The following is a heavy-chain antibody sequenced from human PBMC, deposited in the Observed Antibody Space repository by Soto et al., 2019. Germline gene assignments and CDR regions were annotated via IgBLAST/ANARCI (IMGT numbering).Heavy chain of an antibody. D-gene: IGHD3-9*01. CDR2: INHSGST. CDR1: GGSFSGYY. CDR3: ARGRDILTGYYPTYYYYGMDV. Sequence: PSETLSLTCAVYGGSFSGYYWSWIRQPPGKGLEWIGEINHSGSTNYNPSLKSRVTISVDTSKNQFSLKLSSVTAADTAVYYCARGRDILTGYYPTYYYYGMDVWGQGTTVTVSS. V-gene: IGHV4-34*01. J-gene: IGHJ6*02.